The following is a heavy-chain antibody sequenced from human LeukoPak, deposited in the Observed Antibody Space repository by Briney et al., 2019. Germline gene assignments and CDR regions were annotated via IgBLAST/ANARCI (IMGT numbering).Heavy chain of an antibody. Sequence: SETLSLTCTVSGGSISSYYWSWIRQPPGKGLEWIGYIYYSGSTNYNPSLKSRVTISVDTSKNQFSLKLSSVTAADTAVYYCARDTRGYSYGWGQGTLVTVSS. D-gene: IGHD5-18*01. CDR2: IYYSGST. CDR1: GGSISSYY. V-gene: IGHV4-59*01. CDR3: ARDTRGYSYG. J-gene: IGHJ4*02.